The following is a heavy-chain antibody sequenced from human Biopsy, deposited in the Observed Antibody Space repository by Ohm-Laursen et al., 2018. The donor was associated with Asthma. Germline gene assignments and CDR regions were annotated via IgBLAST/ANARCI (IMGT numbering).Heavy chain of an antibody. Sequence: SLRLSCAATGFSFSNFAIHWVRQAPGKGLEWVGVISKDASTQDYADSVKGRFTMARDNSKNTLDLQMNSLREEDTAVYYCVRDGTYDAFNIWGQGTVVSVSS. CDR1: GFSFSNFA. J-gene: IGHJ3*02. CDR2: ISKDASTQ. D-gene: IGHD1-1*01. V-gene: IGHV3-30*01. CDR3: VRDGTYDAFNI.